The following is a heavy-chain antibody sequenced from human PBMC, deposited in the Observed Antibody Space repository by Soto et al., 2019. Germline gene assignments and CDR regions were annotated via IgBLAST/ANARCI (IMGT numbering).Heavy chain of an antibody. CDR3: ATVYGDYYHAFPF. CDR1: GFSFSTYA. J-gene: IGHJ3*01. V-gene: IGHV3-23*01. CDR2: IRSTGGT. Sequence: GGSLRLSCAASGFSFSTYAMTWVRQAPGKGLEWVASIRSTGGTYYADSVRGRFTISRDNSKNTLYLQMNSLRAEDTAVYYCATVYGDYYHAFPFWGQGTMVTVSS. D-gene: IGHD4-17*01.